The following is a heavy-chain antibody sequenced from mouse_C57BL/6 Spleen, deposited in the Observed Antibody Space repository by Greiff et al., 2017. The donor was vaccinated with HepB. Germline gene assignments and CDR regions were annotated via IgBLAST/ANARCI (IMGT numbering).Heavy chain of an antibody. CDR1: GYTFTDYN. J-gene: IGHJ2*01. CDR2: INPNNGGT. V-gene: IGHV1-22*01. CDR3: ARECIYYGSPFDY. D-gene: IGHD1-1*01. Sequence: VQLKQSGPELVKPGASVKMSCKASGYTFTDYNMHWVKQSHGKSLEWIGYINPNNGGTSYNQKFKGKATLTVNKSSSTAYMELRSLTSEDSAVYYCARECIYYGSPFDYWGQGTTLTVSS.